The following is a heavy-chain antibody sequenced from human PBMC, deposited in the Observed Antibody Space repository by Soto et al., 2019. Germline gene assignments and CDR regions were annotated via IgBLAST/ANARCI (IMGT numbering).Heavy chain of an antibody. CDR1: GFTFSTYW. J-gene: IGHJ4*02. D-gene: IGHD5-12*01. CDR3: VRDHTGYDDY. CDR2: INTGGGTT. Sequence: PGGSLRLSCAASGFTFSTYWMHWVRQPPGKGLVWVSRINTGGGTTNYADSVKGRFTISRDNAKNTLYLQMNSLRAEDTAVYYCVRDHTGYDDYWGQGTLVTVS. V-gene: IGHV3-74*01.